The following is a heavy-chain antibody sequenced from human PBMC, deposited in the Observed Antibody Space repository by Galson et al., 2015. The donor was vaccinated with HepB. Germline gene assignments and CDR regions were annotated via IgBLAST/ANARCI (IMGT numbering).Heavy chain of an antibody. CDR3: AFTRPVEMATIWFSRFDY. CDR2: IIPIFGTA. Sequence: SVKVSCKASGGTFSSYAISWVRQAPGQGLEWMGGIIPIFGTANYAQKFQGRVTITADESTSTAYMELSNLRSEDTAVYYCAFTRPVEMATIWFSRFDYWGQGTLVTVSS. V-gene: IGHV1-69*13. CDR1: GGTFSSYA. J-gene: IGHJ4*02. D-gene: IGHD5-24*01.